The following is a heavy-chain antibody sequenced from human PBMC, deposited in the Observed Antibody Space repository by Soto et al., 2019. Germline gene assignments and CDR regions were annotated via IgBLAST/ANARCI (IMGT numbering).Heavy chain of an antibody. J-gene: IGHJ1*01. D-gene: IGHD4-17*01. Sequence: GASVKFSCKASGYTFTSYGISWVRQALGQGLEWMGWISAYNGSTNYAQKLQGRVTMTTDTSTSTAYMELRSLRSDDTAVYYCARDESDYGDYVFQHWGQGTLVTVSS. CDR2: ISAYNGST. V-gene: IGHV1-18*04. CDR1: GYTFTSYG. CDR3: ARDESDYGDYVFQH.